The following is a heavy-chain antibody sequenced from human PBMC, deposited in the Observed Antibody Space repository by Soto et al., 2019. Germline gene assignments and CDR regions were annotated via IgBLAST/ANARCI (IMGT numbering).Heavy chain of an antibody. CDR1: GFTFSSYG. Sequence: QVQLVESGGGVVQPGRSLRLSCAASGFTFSSYGRHWVRQAPAKELEWVAVIWYDGSNKYYADSVKGRFTISRDNSKNTLYLQMNSLRAEDTAVYYCAREGTYCSGGRCYPHFDYWGQGTLVTVSS. D-gene: IGHD2-15*01. CDR3: AREGTYCSGGRCYPHFDY. CDR2: IWYDGSNK. J-gene: IGHJ4*02. V-gene: IGHV3-33*01.